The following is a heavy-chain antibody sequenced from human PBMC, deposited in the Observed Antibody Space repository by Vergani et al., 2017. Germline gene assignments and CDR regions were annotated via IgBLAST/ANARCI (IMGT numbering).Heavy chain of an antibody. CDR3: AKDSRRTSGWDYFDF. D-gene: IGHD6-19*01. CDR2: INNDGTTT. J-gene: IGHJ4*02. CDR1: GFTFTFSG. Sequence: EVQLLESGGGLVQPGGSLRLSCAASGFTFTFSGMSWVRQAPGKGLEWVSSINNDGTTTHYADSVKGRFTISRDNSKSTLYVQMNSLGAEDTAIYYCAKDSRRTSGWDYFDFWGQGTLVTVSS. V-gene: IGHV3-23*01.